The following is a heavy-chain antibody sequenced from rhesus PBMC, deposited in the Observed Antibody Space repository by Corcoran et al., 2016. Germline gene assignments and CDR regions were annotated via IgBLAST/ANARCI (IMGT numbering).Heavy chain of an antibody. CDR2: ISGSSSTT. CDR3: ARSGGYSGSYGTFDF. D-gene: IGHD1-44*02. J-gene: IGHJ3*01. Sequence: EVQLLESGGGLVQPGGSLRLSCVASGFTFSDHYRDWVRQAPGKGLEWVSSISGSSSTTLYPDSVKGRFTISRDNAKNTMYLQMNSLRAEDTAVYYCARSGGYSGSYGTFDFWGQGLRVTVSS. V-gene: IGHV3-110*01. CDR1: GFTFSDHY.